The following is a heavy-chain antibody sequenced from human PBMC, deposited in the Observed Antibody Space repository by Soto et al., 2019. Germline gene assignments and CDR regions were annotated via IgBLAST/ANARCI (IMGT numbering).Heavy chain of an antibody. CDR2: HIPIFDTP. Sequence: QVQLVQSGAEVKKPGSSVKVSCKASGDTFIRYAISWVRQAPGQGPEWMGGHIPIFDTPKYAQKFQGRGTITADEATSTAYMELSSLKLEDTSVYYWARAPGGRWFGAMDVWGQGTTVTVPS. J-gene: IGHJ6*01. D-gene: IGHD3-10*01. V-gene: IGHV1-69*01. CDR1: GDTFIRYA. CDR3: ARAPGGRWFGAMDV.